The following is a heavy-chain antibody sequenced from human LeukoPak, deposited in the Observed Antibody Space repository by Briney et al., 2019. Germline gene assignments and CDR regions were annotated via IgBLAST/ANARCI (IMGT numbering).Heavy chain of an antibody. Sequence: SETLSLTCAVHGGSFSGYYWSWIRQPPGKGLEWIGEINHSGSTNYNPSLKSRVTISVDTPKNQFSLKLSSVTAADTAVYYCARIVVPAAIGRVYYYGMDVWGQGTTVTVSS. J-gene: IGHJ6*02. V-gene: IGHV4-34*01. CDR1: GGSFSGYY. CDR3: ARIVVPAAIGRVYYYGMDV. CDR2: INHSGST. D-gene: IGHD2-2*02.